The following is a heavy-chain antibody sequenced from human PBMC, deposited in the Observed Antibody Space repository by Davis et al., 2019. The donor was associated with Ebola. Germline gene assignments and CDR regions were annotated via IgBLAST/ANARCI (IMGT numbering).Heavy chain of an antibody. D-gene: IGHD3-10*01. V-gene: IGHV3-30-3*01. CDR1: GFTFSSYA. CDR3: ARPTYGSGSSLGY. Sequence: PGGSLRLSCAASGFTFSSYAMHWVRQAPGKGLEWVAVISYDGSNKYYADSVKGRFTISRDNSKNTLYLQMNSLRAEDTAVYYCARPTYGSGSSLGYWGQGTLVTVSS. CDR2: ISYDGSNK. J-gene: IGHJ4*02.